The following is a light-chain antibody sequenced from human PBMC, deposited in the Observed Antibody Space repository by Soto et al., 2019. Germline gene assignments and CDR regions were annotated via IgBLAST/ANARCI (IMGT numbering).Light chain of an antibody. J-gene: IGLJ2*01. CDR1: SSDVGGHNG. Sequence: QSALTQPASVSGSPGQSITLSCTGTSSDVGGHNGVSWYQQYPGKAPKLMLYDVSNRPSGVSDRFSGSKSGNTASLTISGLQADDEADYYCSSYRSGSTIFGGGTQLTVL. V-gene: IGLV2-14*03. CDR3: SSYRSGSTI. CDR2: DVS.